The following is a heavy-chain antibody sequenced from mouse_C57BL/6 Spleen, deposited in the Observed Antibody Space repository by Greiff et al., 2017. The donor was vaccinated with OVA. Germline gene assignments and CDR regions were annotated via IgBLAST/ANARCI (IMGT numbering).Heavy chain of an antibody. Sequence: VQLQQSGAELVRPGASVKLSCTASGFNIKDYYMHWVKQRPEQGLEWIGRIDPEDGDTAYAPKFQGKATMTADPSSNTAYLQLSSLTSEDTAVYYCTAGWLLQGDYWGQGTTLTVSS. CDR3: TAGWLLQGDY. CDR1: GFNIKDYY. CDR2: IDPEDGDT. D-gene: IGHD2-3*01. V-gene: IGHV14-1*01. J-gene: IGHJ2*01.